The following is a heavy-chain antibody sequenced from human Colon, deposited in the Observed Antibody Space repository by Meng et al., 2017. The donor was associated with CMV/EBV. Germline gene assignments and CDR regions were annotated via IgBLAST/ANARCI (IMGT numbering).Heavy chain of an antibody. CDR3: ARRPYGSGSYFFDY. Sequence: QITLKESGPTLVKPTQTLTLTCTFSGCSLRTIGMGVGWIRQPPGKALEWLGVIYWDDDKRYSPSLKSRLTITKDTSKNQVVLTMTNLDPLDTATYYCARRPYGSGSYFFDYWGQGTLVTVSS. CDR2: IYWDDDK. CDR1: GCSLRTIGMG. D-gene: IGHD3-10*01. J-gene: IGHJ4*02. V-gene: IGHV2-5*02.